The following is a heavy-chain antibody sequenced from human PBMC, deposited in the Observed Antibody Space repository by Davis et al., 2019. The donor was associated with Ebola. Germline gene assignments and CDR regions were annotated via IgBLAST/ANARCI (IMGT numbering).Heavy chain of an antibody. CDR3: ARSLGGYCDTTTCYDY. V-gene: IGHV1-46*01. CDR1: GYTFTSHY. J-gene: IGHJ4*02. Sequence: ASVKVSCKASGYTFTSHYMYWVRQAPGQGLEWMGIINPSSGSASYAQMFQGRVTMTRDTSTSTVYMELSSLRSEDTAVYCCARSLGGYCDTTTCYDYWGQGTLVTVSS. D-gene: IGHD2-2*03. CDR2: INPSSGSA.